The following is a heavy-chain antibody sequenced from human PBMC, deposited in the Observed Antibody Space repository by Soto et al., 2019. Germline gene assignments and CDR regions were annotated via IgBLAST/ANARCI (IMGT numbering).Heavy chain of an antibody. V-gene: IGHV3-9*01. D-gene: IGHD3-10*01. J-gene: IGHJ4*02. CDR1: GFTFDDYA. CDR3: AKDGGITMVRGVITKSSGFDY. CDR2: ISWNSYSI. Sequence: EVQLVESGGGLVQPGRSLRLSCAASGFTFDDYAMHWVRQAPGKGLEWVSGISWNSYSIGYAASVKGRFTISRDNAKNSLYLQMNSLRAEDTALYYCAKDGGITMVRGVITKSSGFDYWGQGTLVTVSS.